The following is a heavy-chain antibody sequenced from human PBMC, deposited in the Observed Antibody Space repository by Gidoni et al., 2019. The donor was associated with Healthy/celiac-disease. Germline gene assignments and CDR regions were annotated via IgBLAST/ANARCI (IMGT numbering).Heavy chain of an antibody. J-gene: IGHJ4*02. CDR1: GGSICSYY. V-gene: IGHV4-59*01. Sequence: QVQLQESGPGLVKPSETLSLTCTVSGGSICSYYWSWIRQPPGKGLEWIGYIYYSGSSNYNPSLKSRVPVSIDPSKNQFSLRLSSLTAADTAVYYCARAGGGLLPFDYWGRGTLVAVSS. D-gene: IGHD1-26*01. CDR3: ARAGGGLLPFDY. CDR2: IYYSGSS.